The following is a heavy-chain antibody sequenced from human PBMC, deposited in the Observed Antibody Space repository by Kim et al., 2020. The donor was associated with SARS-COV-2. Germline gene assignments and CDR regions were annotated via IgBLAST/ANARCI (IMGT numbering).Heavy chain of an antibody. V-gene: IGHV3-30*18. CDR3: AQDLKGYFDWLRSRFYYYYGRDL. CDR2: ISYDGSNK. J-gene: IGHJ6*04. Sequence: GGSLRLSCAASGFTFSNYGMHWVRQAPGKGLEWVAVISYDGSNKYYADSVKGRFTISRDNSKNTLYLQMNSLRAEDTAVYYCAQDLKGYFDWLRSRFYYYYGRDLGGGGTTVTVPS. CDR1: GFTFSNYG. D-gene: IGHD3-9*01.